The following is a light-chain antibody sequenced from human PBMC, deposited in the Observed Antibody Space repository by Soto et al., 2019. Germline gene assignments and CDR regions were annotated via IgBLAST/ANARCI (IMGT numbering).Light chain of an antibody. CDR3: LQDHDDSWT. CDR1: QSISSW. Sequence: DIQMTQSPSTLSASVGDRVTITCRASQSISSWLAWYQQKPGKAPTLLIYAASNLQSGVPSRFRGSRSGTEFTLTVSSLQPEDFATYYCLQDHDDSWTFGRGTKVDIK. CDR2: AAS. J-gene: IGKJ1*01. V-gene: IGKV1-5*01.